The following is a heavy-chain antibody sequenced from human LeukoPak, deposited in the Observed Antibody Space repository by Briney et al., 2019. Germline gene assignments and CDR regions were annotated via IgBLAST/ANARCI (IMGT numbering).Heavy chain of an antibody. V-gene: IGHV3-30*01. Sequence: GRSLRLSCVASGFTFSRNVLHWVRQAPGKGLEWVAIISYDGNNKFHADSVKGRFTISRDNPRNTVYLQMDSLRPEDTAVYHCAKGGIPTGPYYYFYYMDVWGNGTTVTVSS. CDR3: AKGGIPTGPYYYFYYMDV. CDR2: ISYDGNNK. CDR1: GFTFSRNV. J-gene: IGHJ6*03. D-gene: IGHD3/OR15-3a*01.